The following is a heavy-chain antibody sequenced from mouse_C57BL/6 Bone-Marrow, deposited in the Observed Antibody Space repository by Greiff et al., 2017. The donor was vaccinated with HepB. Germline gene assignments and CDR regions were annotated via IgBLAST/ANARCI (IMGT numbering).Heavy chain of an antibody. D-gene: IGHD2-5*01. CDR2: SRNKANYYTT. CDR3: ARDAEDSNYCAMDY. V-gene: IGHV7-1*01. J-gene: IGHJ4*01. CDR1: GFTFSDFY. Sequence: DVKLVESGGGLVQSGRSLRLSCATSGFTFSDFYMEWVRQAPGKGLEWIAASRNKANYYTTEYSASVKGRFIVSRDTSKIILYLQMNALRAEDTAIYYCARDAEDSNYCAMDYWGQGTSVTVSS.